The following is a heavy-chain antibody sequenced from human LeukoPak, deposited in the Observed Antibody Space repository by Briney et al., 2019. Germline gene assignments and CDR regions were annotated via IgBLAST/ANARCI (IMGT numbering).Heavy chain of an antibody. Sequence: RASVKVSCKASGYIFSDYYMHWVRQAPGQGLEWLGWINSKSGAADYAQQFRGRVTMTRDTSISTDYMEMKRVTSDDTAVYYWARGAEAETSPLDFWGQGTLVTVSS. CDR3: ARGAEAETSPLDF. V-gene: IGHV1-2*02. CDR1: GYIFSDYY. J-gene: IGHJ4*02. CDR2: INSKSGAA. D-gene: IGHD6-13*01.